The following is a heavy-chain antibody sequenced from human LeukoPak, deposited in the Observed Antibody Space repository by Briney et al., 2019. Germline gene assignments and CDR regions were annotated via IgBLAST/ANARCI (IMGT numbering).Heavy chain of an antibody. CDR2: IKKDGSEK. V-gene: IGHV3-7*03. CDR1: GITFSSYW. Sequence: GGCLRLSCAASGITFSSYWMSWVRQAPGKGLEWVANIKKDGSEKYYVDSVRGRFTISRDNAKNSLYLQMNSLRAEDTAVYYCATIYCSGGSCYYFDYWGQGTLVTVSS. CDR3: ATIYCSGGSCYYFDY. D-gene: IGHD2-15*01. J-gene: IGHJ4*02.